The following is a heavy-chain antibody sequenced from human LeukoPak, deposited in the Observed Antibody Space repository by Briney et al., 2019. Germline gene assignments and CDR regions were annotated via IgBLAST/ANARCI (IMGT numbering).Heavy chain of an antibody. CDR3: ARGYDYVWGSYREYYFDY. D-gene: IGHD3-16*02. CDR1: GFTFSSYA. CDR2: ISGSGGST. V-gene: IGHV3-23*01. Sequence: PGGSLRLSCAASGFTFSSYAMSWVRQAPGKGLEWVSAISGSGGSTYYADSVKGRFTISRDNSKNTLYLQMNSLRAEDTAVYYCARGYDYVWGSYREYYFDYWGQGTLVTVSS. J-gene: IGHJ4*02.